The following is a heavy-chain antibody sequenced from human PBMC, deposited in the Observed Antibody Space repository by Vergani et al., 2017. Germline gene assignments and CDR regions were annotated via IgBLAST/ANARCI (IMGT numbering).Heavy chain of an antibody. Sequence: EVQLVESGGGVVRPGGSLRLSCAASGFTFDDYGMSWVRQAPGKGLEWVSGINWNGGSTGYADSVKGRFTISRDNAKNSLYLQMNSLRAEDTALYYCARERNAYYDFWSDYYTQYYFDYWGQGTLVTVSS. D-gene: IGHD3-3*01. J-gene: IGHJ4*02. CDR1: GFTFDDYG. CDR2: INWNGGST. V-gene: IGHV3-20*04. CDR3: ARERNAYYDFWSDYYTQYYFDY.